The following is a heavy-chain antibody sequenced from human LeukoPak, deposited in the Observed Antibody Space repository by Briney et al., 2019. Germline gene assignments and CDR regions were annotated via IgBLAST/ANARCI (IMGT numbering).Heavy chain of an antibody. CDR3: ATFIAGNWFDP. CDR1: GYTFTGYY. CDR2: INPNSGGT. V-gene: IGHV1-2*02. D-gene: IGHD6-13*01. Sequence: ASVKVSCKASGYTFTGYYMHWVRQAPGQGLEWMGWINPNSGGTIYAQKFQGRVTMTEDTSTDTAYMELSSLRSEDTAVYYCATFIAGNWFDPWGQGTLVTVSS. J-gene: IGHJ5*02.